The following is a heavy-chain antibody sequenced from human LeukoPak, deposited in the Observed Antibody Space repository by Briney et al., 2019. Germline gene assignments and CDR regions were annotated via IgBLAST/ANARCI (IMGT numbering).Heavy chain of an antibody. V-gene: IGHV3-30-3*01. J-gene: IGHJ4*01. CDR1: GFTFNSYA. CDR3: ARDTSPEGLDY. Sequence: PGGSLRLSCTASGFTFNSYAMHWVRQAPGKGLEWVAVISYDGSNKYYADSVKGRFTISRDNARNTLYLQMNSLRAEDTALYYCARDTSPEGLDYWGRGTLVTVSS. CDR2: ISYDGSNK.